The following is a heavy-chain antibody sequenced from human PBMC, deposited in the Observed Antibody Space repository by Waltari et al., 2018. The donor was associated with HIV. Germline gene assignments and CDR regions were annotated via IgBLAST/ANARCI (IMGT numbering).Heavy chain of an antibody. CDR2: INHRGSS. J-gene: IGHJ6*02. CDR3: ARGRGSFYNYYGLDV. D-gene: IGHD3-10*01. Sequence: QVHLQQWGTGLLKPSETLSLSCAGYGASFSDYKFFHDFYWVWIRQPPGRGLEWIGEINHRGSSSYNPSLKSRVTISVDTSRNRISLNMTSVNATDTAVYYCARGRGSFYNYYGLDVWGLGTKVSV. V-gene: IGHV4-34*01. CDR1: GASFSDYKFFHDFY.